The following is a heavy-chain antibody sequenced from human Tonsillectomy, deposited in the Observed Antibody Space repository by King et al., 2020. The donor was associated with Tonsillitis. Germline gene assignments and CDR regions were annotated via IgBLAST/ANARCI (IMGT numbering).Heavy chain of an antibody. J-gene: IGHJ6*02. CDR1: GFTFSSYW. V-gene: IGHV3-7*03. D-gene: IGHD6-13*01. CDR3: ARGPPYSSLVYYYGMDV. CDR2: IKQDGSEK. Sequence: VQLVESGGGLVQPGGSLRLSCAASGFTFSSYWMSWVRQAPGKGLQCVANIKQDGSEKYYVDSVKGRLTISRDNAKNSLYLQMDSLRAEDTAVYYCARGPPYSSLVYYYGMDVWGQGTTVTVSS.